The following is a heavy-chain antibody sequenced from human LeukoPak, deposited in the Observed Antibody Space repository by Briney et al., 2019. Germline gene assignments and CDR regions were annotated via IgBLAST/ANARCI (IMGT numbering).Heavy chain of an antibody. J-gene: IGHJ5*02. CDR3: ARDPRGDNWFDP. CDR2: INSDGSST. D-gene: IGHD3-10*01. V-gene: IGHV3-74*01. CDR1: GFTFSSYW. Sequence: GGALRLSCAASGFTFSSYWVHWVRQAPGKGVVWVSRINSDGSSTSYADSVKGRFTISRDNAKNTLYLQMYSLGAEDTAVYYCARDPRGDNWFDPWGQGTLVTVSS.